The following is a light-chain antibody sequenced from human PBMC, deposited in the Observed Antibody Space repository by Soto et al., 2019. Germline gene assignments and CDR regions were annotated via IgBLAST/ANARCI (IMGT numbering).Light chain of an antibody. CDR3: CSYASSSSYA. V-gene: IGLV2-23*01. CDR2: EGT. J-gene: IGLJ1*01. CDR1: TSDVGGYNL. Sequence: QSVLAQPASVSGSPVQSITISFSGTTSDVGGYNLVSWYQQHTAKAPQLLIYEGTQRPSGVSSRFSGSKSGNTVSLTISGLQAEDEADYYCCSYASSSSYAFGTGTKV.